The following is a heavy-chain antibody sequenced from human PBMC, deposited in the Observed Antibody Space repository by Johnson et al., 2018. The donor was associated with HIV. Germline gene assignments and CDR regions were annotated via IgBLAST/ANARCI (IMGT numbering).Heavy chain of an antibody. CDR3: ARDGWEITMIQGAFDI. CDR1: GFTFDDYG. J-gene: IGHJ3*02. V-gene: IGHV3-20*04. CDR2: INWNGGSA. D-gene: IGHD3-10*01. Sequence: VQLVESGGGVVRPGGSLRLSCAASGFTFDDYGMSWVRQPPGKGLEWVSGINWNGGSAGYAESVKGRFTISSDNAKNSLYLQMNSLRAEDTAFYYCARDGWEITMIQGAFDIWGQGTMVTVSS.